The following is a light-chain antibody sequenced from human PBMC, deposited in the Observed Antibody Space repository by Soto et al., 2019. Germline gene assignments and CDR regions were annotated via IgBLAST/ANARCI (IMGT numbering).Light chain of an antibody. CDR3: QQYGSSGT. CDR2: GAS. CDR1: QSVSIL. V-gene: IGKV3-20*01. Sequence: EIVMTQSPATLSVSPGERATPSCRASQSVSILLAWYQQKPGQAPRLLIYGASNRATGIPDRFSGSGSGTDFTLTISRLEPEDFAVYYCQQYGSSGTFGQGTKVDIK. J-gene: IGKJ1*01.